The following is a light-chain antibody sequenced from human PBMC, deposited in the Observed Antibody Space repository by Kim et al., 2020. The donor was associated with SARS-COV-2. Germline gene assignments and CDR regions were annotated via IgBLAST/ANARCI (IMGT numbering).Light chain of an antibody. CDR1: HSNIGTNY. CDR3: AAWDDSLSGWV. CDR2: RNS. J-gene: IGLJ3*02. Sequence: QSVLTQPPSASGTPGQVVTISCSGSHSNIGTNYVYWYQQLPGAAPKLLISRNSQRPSGVPDRFSGSRSDTAASLAISGLRSDDEGAYYCAAWDDSLSGWVFGRGTQLTVL. V-gene: IGLV1-47*01.